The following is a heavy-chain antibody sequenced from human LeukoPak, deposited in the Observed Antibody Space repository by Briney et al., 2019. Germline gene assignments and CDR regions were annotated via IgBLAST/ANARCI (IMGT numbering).Heavy chain of an antibody. CDR3: ARTRDGYNFGFDY. CDR2: IIPIFGTA. D-gene: IGHD5-24*01. V-gene: IGHV1-69*05. Sequence: GASVKVSCKASGGTFISYAISWVRQAPGQGLEWMGGIIPIFGTANYAQKFQGRVTITTDESTSTAYMELSSLRSEDTAVYYCARTRDGYNFGFDYWGQGTLVTVSS. CDR1: GGTFISYA. J-gene: IGHJ4*02.